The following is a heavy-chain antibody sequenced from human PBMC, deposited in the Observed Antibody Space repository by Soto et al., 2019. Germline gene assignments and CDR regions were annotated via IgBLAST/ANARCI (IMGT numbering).Heavy chain of an antibody. V-gene: IGHV3-13*04. Sequence: EVQLVESGGGLVQPGGSLRLSCAVSGFTFSIYDMHWVRQPTGKGLEWVSGIDTAGDTYYPGSVKGRFTISRENAKNSLYLQMNSLRAGDSAVYYCARWLPYPLWGYYYGMDVWGQGTTVTVSS. CDR1: GFTFSIYD. D-gene: IGHD7-27*01. J-gene: IGHJ6*02. CDR3: ARWLPYPLWGYYYGMDV. CDR2: IDTAGDT.